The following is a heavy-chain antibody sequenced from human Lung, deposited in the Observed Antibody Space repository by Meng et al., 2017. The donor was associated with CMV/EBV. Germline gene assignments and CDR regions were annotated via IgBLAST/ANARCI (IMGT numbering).Heavy chain of an antibody. CDR3: ARPIEGIRETLDY. CDR2: INEDGTDK. J-gene: IGHJ4*02. Sequence: LSLTCAASGFTVTRNWMTWVRQAPGKGLEWVANINEDGTDKNYLDSVKGRFTISRDNVKKSVYLQMNTLRGEDTAVYYCARPIEGIRETLDYWGQGTLVTVSS. CDR1: GFTVTRNW. V-gene: IGHV3-7*01. D-gene: IGHD3-10*01.